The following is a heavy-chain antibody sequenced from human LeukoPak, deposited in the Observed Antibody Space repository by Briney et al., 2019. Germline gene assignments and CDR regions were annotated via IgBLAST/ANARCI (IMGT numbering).Heavy chain of an antibody. J-gene: IGHJ4*02. CDR1: GYTFTGYY. D-gene: IGHD6-19*01. CDR2: INPNSGGT. V-gene: IGHV1-2*02. CDR3: ARDYSSGWYHSIYFDY. Sequence: ASVKVSCKASGYTFTGYYMHRVRQAPGQGLEWMGWINPNSGGTNYAQKFQGRVTMTRDTSISTAYMELSRLRSDDTAVYYCARDYSSGWYHSIYFDYWGQGTLVTVSS.